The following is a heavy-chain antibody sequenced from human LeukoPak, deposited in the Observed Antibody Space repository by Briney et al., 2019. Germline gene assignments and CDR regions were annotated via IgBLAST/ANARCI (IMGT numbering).Heavy chain of an antibody. D-gene: IGHD6-19*01. CDR1: GFTFSGYA. Sequence: GGSLRLSCAASGFTFSGYAMHWVRQAPGKGLEWVAVISYDGSNDCYADSVKGRFTISRDNSKNTLYLQMNSLRAEDTAVYYCATNGPGIAVAGYVDYWGQGILVTVSS. CDR2: ISYDGSND. V-gene: IGHV3-30-3*01. J-gene: IGHJ4*02. CDR3: ATNGPGIAVAGYVDY.